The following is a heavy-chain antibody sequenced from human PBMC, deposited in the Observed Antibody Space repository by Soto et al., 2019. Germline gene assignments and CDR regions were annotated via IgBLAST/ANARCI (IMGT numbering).Heavy chain of an antibody. V-gene: IGHV1-58*02. CDR3: AAWQGLQQSYYFHY. CDR2: IVVGSGNT. Sequence: GASVKVSCKASGFTFTISAMQWVRQARGQRLEWIGWIVVGSGNTNYAQKFQERVTITRDMSTSTAYMELSSLRSEDTAVYYCAAWQGLQQSYYFHYWGQETRVTVSS. CDR1: GFTFTISA. J-gene: IGHJ4*02. D-gene: IGHD6-19*01.